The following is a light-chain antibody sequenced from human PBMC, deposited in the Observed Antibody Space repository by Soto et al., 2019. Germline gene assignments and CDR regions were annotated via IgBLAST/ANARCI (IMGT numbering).Light chain of an antibody. CDR1: QSVSSSY. CDR3: QQYDSSPLT. J-gene: IGKJ4*01. Sequence: EIVLTQSPGTLSLSPGERATLSCRASQSVSSSYLAWYQQKPGQAPRLLIYGASSRATGIPDRFSGSGSGTDVTLTTSRLEPEDFVVYYCQQYDSSPLTFGGGTKVESK. CDR2: GAS. V-gene: IGKV3-20*01.